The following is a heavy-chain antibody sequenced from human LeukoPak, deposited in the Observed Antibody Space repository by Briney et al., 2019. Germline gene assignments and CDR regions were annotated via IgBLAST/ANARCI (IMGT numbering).Heavy chain of an antibody. CDR3: ARSPRRRITMVRGVIRPINWFDP. CDR1: GGSFSGYY. J-gene: IGHJ5*02. V-gene: IGHV4-34*01. D-gene: IGHD3-10*01. CDR2: INHSGST. Sequence: SETLSLTCAVYGGSFSGYYWSWIRQPPGKGLEGIGEINHSGSTNYNPSLKSRVTISVDTSKNQFSLKLSSVPAADTAVYYCARSPRRRITMVRGVIRPINWFDPWGQGTLVTVSS.